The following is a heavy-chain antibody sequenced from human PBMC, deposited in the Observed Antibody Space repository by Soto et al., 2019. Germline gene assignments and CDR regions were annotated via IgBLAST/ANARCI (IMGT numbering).Heavy chain of an antibody. CDR1: GVSISSGAYF. D-gene: IGHD1-1*01. J-gene: IGHJ3*01. Sequence: QVQLQESGPGLVKPSQTLSLTCTVYGVSISSGAYFWTWIRQVPGKGLEWIGYFYDSETSLYNPFRQSRVTMSVDTSENHVSLKLTSGTAADTAVYYCARGTPPYTVVKAGVVDLWGQGTMVIVS. V-gene: IGHV4-31*03. CDR3: ARGTPPYTVVKAGVVDL. CDR2: FYDSETS.